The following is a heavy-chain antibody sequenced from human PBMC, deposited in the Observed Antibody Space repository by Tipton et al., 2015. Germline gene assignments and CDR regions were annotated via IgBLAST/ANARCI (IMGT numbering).Heavy chain of an antibody. CDR1: SDSISKYY. CDR2: ISHSGNT. J-gene: IGHJ4*02. Sequence: TLSLTCSVSSDSISKYYWGWIRQPPGKGLEWIGSISHSGNTYYNPSLKSRVTISIDRFKNQFSLKLTSVTAADTAVYYCARARGRHGGLFDSWGQGILVTVSS. V-gene: IGHV4-38-2*02. D-gene: IGHD4-23*01. CDR3: ARARGRHGGLFDS.